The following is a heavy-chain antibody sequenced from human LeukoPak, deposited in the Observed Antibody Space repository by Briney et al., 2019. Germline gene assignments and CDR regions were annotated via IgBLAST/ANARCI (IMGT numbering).Heavy chain of an antibody. D-gene: IGHD3-10*01. V-gene: IGHV4-59*01. CDR1: GGSISTYH. Sequence: ETLSLTCTVSGGSISTYHWSWIRQPPGKGLEWIGYIYYSGSTNYNPSLKSRVTISVDTSKNQFSLRLSSVTAADTAVYYCARNILSGSSRRALDYWGQGTLVTVSS. J-gene: IGHJ4*02. CDR2: IYYSGST. CDR3: ARNILSGSSRRALDY.